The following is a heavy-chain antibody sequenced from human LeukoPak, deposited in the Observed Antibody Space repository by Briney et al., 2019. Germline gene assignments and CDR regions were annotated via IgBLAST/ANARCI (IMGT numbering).Heavy chain of an antibody. CDR2: ISAYNGNT. CDR1: GYTFTGYY. V-gene: IGHV1-18*04. CDR3: ARVAGREYYYGSGSSNWFDP. D-gene: IGHD3-10*01. J-gene: IGHJ5*02. Sequence: ASVKVSCKASGYTFTGYYMHWVRQAPGQGLEWMGWISAYNGNTNYAQKLQGRVTMTTDTSTSTAYMELRSLRSDDTAVYYCARVAGREYYYGSGSSNWFDPWGQGTLVTVSS.